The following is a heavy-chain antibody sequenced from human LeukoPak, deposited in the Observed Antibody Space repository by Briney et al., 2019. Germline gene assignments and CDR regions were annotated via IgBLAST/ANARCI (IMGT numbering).Heavy chain of an antibody. CDR1: GGSFSGYY. J-gene: IGHJ4*02. CDR3: ARSLASYYYDSSGYYHIRSYYLDY. D-gene: IGHD3-22*01. V-gene: IGHV4-34*01. CDR2: INHSGST. Sequence: SETLSLTCAVYGGSFSGYYWSWIRQPPGKGLEWIGEINHSGSTNYNPSLKSRVTISVDTSKNQFSLKLSSVTAADTAVYYCARSLASYYYDSSGYYHIRSYYLDYWGQGTLVTVSS.